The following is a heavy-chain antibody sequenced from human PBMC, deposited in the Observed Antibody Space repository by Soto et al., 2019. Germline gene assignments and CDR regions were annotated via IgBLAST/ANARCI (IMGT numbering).Heavy chain of an antibody. CDR1: GFTFSGYA. J-gene: IGHJ4*02. Sequence: PWWSLRLSCASSGFTFSGYAMHCVRQAPGKGLEWVAVISDDGTNKHYADSVRGRFTISRDNSKNTLNLQMDGLRPEDTAVYYCARAGSSRGLWLGPDYWGQGTQVTVSS. CDR2: ISDDGTNK. D-gene: IGHD5-18*01. CDR3: ARAGSSRGLWLGPDY. V-gene: IGHV3-30-3*01.